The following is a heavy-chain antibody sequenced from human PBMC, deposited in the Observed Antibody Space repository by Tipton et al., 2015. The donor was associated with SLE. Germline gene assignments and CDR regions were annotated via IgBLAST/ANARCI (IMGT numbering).Heavy chain of an antibody. J-gene: IGHJ4*02. CDR2: MYSGGSK. CDR1: GGSISSYY. V-gene: IGHV4-39*07. Sequence: TLSLTCTVSGGSISSYYWGWIRQPPGKGLEWIATMYSGGSKYYNPSLKSRVTISLDTSKNQFSLKVSSVTAADTAVYYCARGGGDFGLKNWGQGTLVTVSS. CDR3: ARGGGDFGLKN. D-gene: IGHD3/OR15-3a*01.